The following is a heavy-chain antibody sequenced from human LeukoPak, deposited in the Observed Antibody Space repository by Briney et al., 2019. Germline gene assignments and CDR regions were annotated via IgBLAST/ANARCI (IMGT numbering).Heavy chain of an antibody. D-gene: IGHD4/OR15-4a*01. J-gene: IGHJ4*02. CDR2: IYSGGST. V-gene: IGHV3-53*01. Sequence: GGSLRLSCAASGFTFSNYAMHWVRQAPWKGLEWVSVIYSGGSTYYSDSVKGRFTISRDNSKNTLYLQMNSLRAEDTAVYYCARVNQLLTIDYWGQGTLVTVSS. CDR3: ARVNQLLTIDY. CDR1: GFTFSNYA.